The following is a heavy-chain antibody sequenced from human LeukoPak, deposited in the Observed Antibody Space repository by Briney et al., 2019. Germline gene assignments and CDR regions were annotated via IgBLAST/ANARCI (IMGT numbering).Heavy chain of an antibody. J-gene: IGHJ4*01. Sequence: PGGSLRLSCAASGFTFSSYAMHWVRQAPGKGLEWVAVISYDGSNKYYADSVKGRFTISRDNSKNTLYLQMNSLGAEDTAVYYCARDPPGGGFDYWGQEPWSPSPQ. CDR1: GFTFSSYA. CDR2: ISYDGSNK. CDR3: ARDPPGGGFDY. V-gene: IGHV3-30-3*01. D-gene: IGHD3-16*01.